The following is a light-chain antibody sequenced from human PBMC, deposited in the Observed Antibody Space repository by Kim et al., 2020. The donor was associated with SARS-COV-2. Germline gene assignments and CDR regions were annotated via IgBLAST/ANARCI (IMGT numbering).Light chain of an antibody. CDR1: SSNFGTGYD. CDR2: ANN. Sequence: QSVLTQPPSVSGAPGQRVTISCTGSSSNFGTGYDVHWYQLLPGAAPKLLMFANNNRPSGVPDRFSGSKSGTSASLAITGLQAEDEADYYCQSFDSSLSDVVFGGGTQLTVL. CDR3: QSFDSSLSDVV. V-gene: IGLV1-40*01. J-gene: IGLJ2*01.